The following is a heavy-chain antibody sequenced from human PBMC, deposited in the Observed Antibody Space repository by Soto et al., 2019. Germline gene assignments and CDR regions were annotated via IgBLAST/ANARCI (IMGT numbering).Heavy chain of an antibody. CDR2: INAGNWNT. Sequence: GASLKVSCKASGYTFSNFAMHWVRQAPGQRLEWMGWINAGNWNTKYSQKFQGRVTMTRNTSASTAYMELSSLRSEDTAMYYCARGKGYNWNHGWFDPWGQGTLVTVSS. V-gene: IGHV1-3*01. J-gene: IGHJ5*02. D-gene: IGHD1-20*01. CDR1: GYTFSNFA. CDR3: ARGKGYNWNHGWFDP.